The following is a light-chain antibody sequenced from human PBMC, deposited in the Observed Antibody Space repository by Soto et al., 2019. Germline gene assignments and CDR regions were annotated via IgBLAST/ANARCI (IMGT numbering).Light chain of an antibody. J-gene: IGKJ5*01. CDR1: QSVSSSY. V-gene: IGKV3-15*01. CDR2: GAS. CDR3: QQYNNRPPIT. Sequence: EIVLTQSPGTLSLSPVERATLSGRASQSVSSSYLAWYQQKPGQAPRLLIYGASTRATGVPARFGGSGSGTEFTLTISSLQSEDFALYYCQQYNNRPPITFGQGTRLEIK.